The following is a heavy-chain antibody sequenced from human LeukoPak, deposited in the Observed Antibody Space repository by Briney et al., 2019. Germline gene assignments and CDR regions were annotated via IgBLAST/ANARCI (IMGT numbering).Heavy chain of an antibody. J-gene: IGHJ4*02. Sequence: GRSLRLSCAASGFTFSSYGMHWVRQAPGKGLEWVAIIWYDGSNTYHADSVKGRFTISRNNSENTLYLQMNSLRAEDTAVYYCARARSVSHYADCWGQGTLVTVSS. CDR1: GFTFSSYG. CDR2: IWYDGSNT. CDR3: ARARSVSHYADC. V-gene: IGHV3-33*01. D-gene: IGHD4-11*01.